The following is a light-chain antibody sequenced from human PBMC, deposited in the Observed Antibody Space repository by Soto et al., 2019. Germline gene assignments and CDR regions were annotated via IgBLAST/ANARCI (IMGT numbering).Light chain of an antibody. CDR1: QIVRSTY. CDR3: QQYGSSPWA. V-gene: IGKV3-20*01. Sequence: EIVLTQSPGTLSLSPGERATLSCRASQIVRSTYLAWFQQKPGQAPRLLIYTASTRATDIPDRFSGSGSGTDFTLTISRLEPEDVAVYYCQQYGSSPWAFGQGTKVDIK. J-gene: IGKJ1*01. CDR2: TAS.